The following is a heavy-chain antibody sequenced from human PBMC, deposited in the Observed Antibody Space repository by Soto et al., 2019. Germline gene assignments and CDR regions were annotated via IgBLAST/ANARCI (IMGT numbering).Heavy chain of an antibody. CDR3: IRRHICCGYVCYFDY. CDR2: INSDGSGT. V-gene: IGHV3-74*01. D-gene: IGHD3-22*01. J-gene: IGHJ4*02. Sequence: EVQLVESGGGLVQPGESLRLSCAVSGFTFSNYWMQWVRQAPGKGLVWVSRINSDGSGTAYADSVKVRFTISKYNAKNTRYWRMSSVRIEYTAVYYCIRRHICCGYVCYFDYWGQGALFSVSS. CDR1: GFTFSNYW.